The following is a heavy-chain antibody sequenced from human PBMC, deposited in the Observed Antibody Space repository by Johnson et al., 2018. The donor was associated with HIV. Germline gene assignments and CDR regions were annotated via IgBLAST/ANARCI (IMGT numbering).Heavy chain of an antibody. V-gene: IGHV3-53*01. CDR2: IYSGGST. Sequence: VQLVESGGGVVQPGGSLRLSCAASGLSVSYGYMTWVRQAPGKGLEWVSVIYSGGSTYYADSVKGRFTISRDNAKNSLFLQMNSLRAEDPAVYYCARDRRGSSMRSDAFDIWGQGTMVTVSS. CDR3: ARDRRGSSMRSDAFDI. D-gene: IGHD3-16*01. J-gene: IGHJ3*02. CDR1: GLSVSYGY.